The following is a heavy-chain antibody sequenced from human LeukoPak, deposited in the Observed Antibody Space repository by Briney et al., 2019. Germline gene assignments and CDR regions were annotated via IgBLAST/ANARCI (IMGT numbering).Heavy chain of an antibody. CDR2: ISDSGGST. V-gene: IGHV3-23*01. D-gene: IGHD2-2*01. J-gene: IGHJ4*02. CDR3: AKDRRGSLKLGSSTRCLFDY. CDR1: GFTFSNYA. Sequence: PGGSLRLSCVASGFTFSNYAMGWVRQAPGKGLEWVSTISDSGGSTFYPDSVKGRFTISRDNSKNTLYLQMNSLRAEDTAIYYCAKDRRGSLKLGSSTRCLFDYWGQGTLVTVTS.